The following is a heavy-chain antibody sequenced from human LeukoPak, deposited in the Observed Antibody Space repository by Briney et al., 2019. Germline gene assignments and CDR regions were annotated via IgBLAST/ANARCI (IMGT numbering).Heavy chain of an antibody. CDR2: INHSGST. D-gene: IGHD5-18*01. V-gene: IGHV4-34*01. Sequence: SETLSLTCAVYGGSFSGYYCSWIRQPPGKGLEWIGEINHSGSTNYNPSLKSRVTISVDTSKNQFSLKLSSVTAADTAVYYCARAGRGQLWLPYWYFDLWGRGTLVTVSS. J-gene: IGHJ2*01. CDR1: GGSFSGYY. CDR3: ARAGRGQLWLPYWYFDL.